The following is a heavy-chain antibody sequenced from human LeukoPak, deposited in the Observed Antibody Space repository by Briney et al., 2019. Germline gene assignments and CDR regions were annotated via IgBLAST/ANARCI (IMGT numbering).Heavy chain of an antibody. D-gene: IGHD2-21*02. CDR1: GGSFSGYY. Sequence: SETLSLTCAVYGGSFSGYYWSWIRQPPGKGLEWIGEINHSGSTNYNPSLKSRVTISVDTSKNQFSLKLTSGTAADTAVYCGGRGPPRAFVGGTAIGFAYGAQGPRVTVPS. J-gene: IGHJ4*02. CDR2: INHSGST. CDR3: GRGPPRAFVGGTAIGFAY. V-gene: IGHV4-34*01.